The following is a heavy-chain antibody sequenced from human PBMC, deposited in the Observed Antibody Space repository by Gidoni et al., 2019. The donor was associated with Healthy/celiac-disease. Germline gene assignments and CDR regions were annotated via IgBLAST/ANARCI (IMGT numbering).Heavy chain of an antibody. CDR2: INAGNGNT. CDR3: ARDKVATTNYYYYYMDV. CDR1: VSTFTSYA. V-gene: IGHV1-3*01. D-gene: IGHD5-12*01. J-gene: IGHJ6*03. Sequence: QVQLVQSGAEVKKPGASVKVSCKPSVSTFTSYAMHWVRQAPGQRLEWMGWINAGNGNTKYSQKFQGRVTITRDTSASTAYMELSSLRSEDTAVYYCARDKVATTNYYYYYMDVWGKGTTVTVSS.